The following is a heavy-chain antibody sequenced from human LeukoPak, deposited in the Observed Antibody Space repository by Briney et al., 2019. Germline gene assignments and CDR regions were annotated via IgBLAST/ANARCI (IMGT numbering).Heavy chain of an antibody. V-gene: IGHV3-23*01. Sequence: PGGSLRLSCAASGFTFSSYAMSWVRQAPGKGLEWVSSIGDSGGSTYYADSVKGRFTISRDNSKNTLYLQMNSLRAEDTAVYYCAKVKQQLVLDYWGQGTLVTVSS. CDR3: AKVKQQLVLDY. J-gene: IGHJ4*02. CDR2: IGDSGGST. CDR1: GFTFSSYA. D-gene: IGHD6-13*01.